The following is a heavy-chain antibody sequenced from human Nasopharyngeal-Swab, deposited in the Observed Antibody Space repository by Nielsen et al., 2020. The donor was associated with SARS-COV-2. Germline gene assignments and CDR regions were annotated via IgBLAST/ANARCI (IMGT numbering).Heavy chain of an antibody. Sequence: GESLKISCVASGFTFSDYWMSWFRQAPERGLEWVGNINPAPDWSDHVDSVKGRFTISRDNAKNSLYLKMNSLRVEDTAVYYCAREDGVNTNDYWGQGTLVTVSS. V-gene: IGHV3-7*04. CDR3: AREDGVNTNDY. CDR2: INPAPDWS. D-gene: IGHD5-24*01. J-gene: IGHJ4*02. CDR1: GFTFSDYW.